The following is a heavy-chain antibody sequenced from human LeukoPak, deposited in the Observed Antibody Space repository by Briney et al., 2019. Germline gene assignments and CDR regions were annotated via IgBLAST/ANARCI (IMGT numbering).Heavy chain of an antibody. CDR2: IYGGGGT. V-gene: IGHV3-53*01. CDR3: ARHPGAFDI. Sequence: PGGSLRLSCAASGSILSSTYMNWVRQAPGKGLEWVSVIYGGGGTYYADSVKGRFTISRDNSKNTLYLQMNSLRAEDTAVYYCARHPGAFDIWGQGTMVTVSS. J-gene: IGHJ3*02. CDR1: GSILSSTY.